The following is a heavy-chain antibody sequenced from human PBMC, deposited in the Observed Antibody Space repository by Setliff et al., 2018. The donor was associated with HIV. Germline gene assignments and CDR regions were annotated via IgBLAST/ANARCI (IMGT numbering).Heavy chain of an antibody. CDR3: ATGESRVYSYGPRNY. CDR2: LEPDDNEI. V-gene: IGHV1-24*01. D-gene: IGHD3-10*01. J-gene: IGHJ4*02. CDR1: GYTLSELS. Sequence: ASVKVSCKVSGYTLSELSIHWVRQAPGKGLEWMGGLEPDDNEILYAQKFQGRVTLTADTSSDTAYMELRSLESGDTGMYYCATGESRVYSYGPRNYWGQGTLVTVSS.